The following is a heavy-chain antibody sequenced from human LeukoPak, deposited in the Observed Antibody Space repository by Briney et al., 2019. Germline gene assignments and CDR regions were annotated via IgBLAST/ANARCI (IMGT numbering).Heavy chain of an antibody. CDR2: IYHSGST. D-gene: IGHD3-22*01. J-gene: IGHJ4*02. CDR3: ASLFYYDSSGYSYYFDY. CDR1: GGSISSGGYH. V-gene: IGHV4-61*08. Sequence: SETLSLTCTVSGGSISSGGYHWSWIRQPPGKGLEWIGHIYHSGSTNYNPSLKSRVTISVDTSKNQFSLKLSSVTAADTALYYCASLFYYDSSGYSYYFDYWGQGTLVTVSS.